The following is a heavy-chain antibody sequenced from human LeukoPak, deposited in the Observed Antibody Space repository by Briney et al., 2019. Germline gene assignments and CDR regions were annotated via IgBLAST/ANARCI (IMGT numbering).Heavy chain of an antibody. D-gene: IGHD3-10*01. J-gene: IGHJ3*02. V-gene: IGHV3-30*02. Sequence: GGSLTLSCAASGFTFSSYGMHWVRQAPGKGLEWVAFIRYDGSNKYYADFVKGRLAISRDNSKNALDLQMNSLRAEDTAVYYCAKDRGSGSYYKPPDAFDIWGQGTMVTVS. CDR2: IRYDGSNK. CDR1: GFTFSSYG. CDR3: AKDRGSGSYYKPPDAFDI.